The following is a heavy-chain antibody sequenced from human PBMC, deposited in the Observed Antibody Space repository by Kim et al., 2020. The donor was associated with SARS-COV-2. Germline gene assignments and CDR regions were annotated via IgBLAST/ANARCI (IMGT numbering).Heavy chain of an antibody. D-gene: IGHD3-10*01. CDR3: AKAVYPRGLGGMDV. V-gene: IGHV3-23*01. CDR2: ISGSGGST. J-gene: IGHJ6*02. Sequence: GGSLRLSCAASGFTFSSYAMSWVRQAPGKGLEWVSAISGSGGSTYYADSVKGRFTISRDNSKNTLYLQMNSLRAEDTAVYYCAKAVYPRGLGGMDVWGQGTTVTVSS. CDR1: GFTFSSYA.